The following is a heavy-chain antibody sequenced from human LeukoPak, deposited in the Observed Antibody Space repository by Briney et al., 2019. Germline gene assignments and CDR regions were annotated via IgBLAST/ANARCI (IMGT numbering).Heavy chain of an antibody. V-gene: IGHV4-4*02. CDR1: SGSIFSSNW. Sequence: PSGTLSLTCAVSSGSIFSSNWWSWVRQPPGKGLEWIGQIFHSGSTSYSPSLKSRVTISVDTSKNQFSLKLSSVTAADTAVYYCARDRDYADGFDYWGQGTLVTVSS. CDR3: ARDRDYADGFDY. CDR2: IFHSGST. J-gene: IGHJ4*02. D-gene: IGHD4-17*01.